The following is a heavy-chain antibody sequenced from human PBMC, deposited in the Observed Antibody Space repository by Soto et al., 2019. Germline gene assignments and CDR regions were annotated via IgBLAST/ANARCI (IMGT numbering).Heavy chain of an antibody. V-gene: IGHV3-7*03. Sequence: GGSLRLSCAASGFTFSSYWMSWVRQAPGKGLEWVANIKQDGSEKYYVDSVKGRFTISRDNAKNSLYRQMNSLRAEDTAVYYCARGPPTGIDAFDIWGQGTMVTVSS. CDR1: GFTFSSYW. D-gene: IGHD3-9*01. CDR2: IKQDGSEK. CDR3: ARGPPTGIDAFDI. J-gene: IGHJ3*02.